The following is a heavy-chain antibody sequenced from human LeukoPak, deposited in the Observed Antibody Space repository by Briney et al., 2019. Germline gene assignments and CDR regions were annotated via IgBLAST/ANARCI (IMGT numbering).Heavy chain of an antibody. CDR1: GYTFTSYD. J-gene: IGHJ3*02. V-gene: IGHV1-8*01. Sequence: ASVKVSCKASGYTFTSYDINWVRQATGQGLERMGWMNPNSGNTGYAQKFQGRVTMTRNTSISTAYMELSSLRSEDTAVYYCARPRYSSLDHAFDIWGQGTVVTVSS. CDR3: ARPRYSSLDHAFDI. D-gene: IGHD6-19*01. CDR2: MNPNSGNT.